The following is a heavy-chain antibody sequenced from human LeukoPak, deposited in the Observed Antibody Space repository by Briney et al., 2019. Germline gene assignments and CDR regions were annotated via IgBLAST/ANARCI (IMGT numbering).Heavy chain of an antibody. CDR3: ARWTSAFDI. V-gene: IGHV3-7*01. Sequence: GGSLRLSCAASGFTVSSNYMSWVRQAPGKGLEWVANIKQDGGEKYYVDSVRGRFTISRDNAKNSLYLQMNSLRAEDTAVYYCARWTSAFDIWGQGTMVTVSS. D-gene: IGHD3/OR15-3a*01. J-gene: IGHJ3*02. CDR2: IKQDGGEK. CDR1: GFTVSSNY.